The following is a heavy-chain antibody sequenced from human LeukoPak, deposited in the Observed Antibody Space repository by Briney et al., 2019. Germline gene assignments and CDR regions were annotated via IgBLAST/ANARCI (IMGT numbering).Heavy chain of an antibody. J-gene: IGHJ5*02. CDR2: IYYSGST. D-gene: IGHD2-15*01. Sequence: SETLALPCTGSGGSISSDCWSWIRQPPGKGLEVVGYIYYSGSTSYLPSLQSRVTISVDTSKNQFSLKLSSVTAADTAVYYCARDRGYCSGGSCYRWFDPWGQGTLVTVSS. CDR1: GGSISSDC. CDR3: ARDRGYCSGGSCYRWFDP. V-gene: IGHV4-59*13.